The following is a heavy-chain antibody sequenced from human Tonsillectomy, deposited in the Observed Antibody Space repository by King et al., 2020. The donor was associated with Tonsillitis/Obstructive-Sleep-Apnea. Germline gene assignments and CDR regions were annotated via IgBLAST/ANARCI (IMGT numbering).Heavy chain of an antibody. CDR2: IKSKTDGGTT. D-gene: IGHD3-10*01. V-gene: IGHV3-15*07. CDR1: GVTFSNAW. CDR3: TAQLLWFGELTPAFDY. Sequence: VQLVESGGGLVKPGGSLRLSCAASGVTFSNAWMNWVRQAPGKGLEWVGRIKSKTDGGTTDYAAPVKGRFTISRDDSKNTLYLQMNSLKTEDTAVYYCTAQLLWFGELTPAFDYWGQGTLVTVSS. J-gene: IGHJ4*02.